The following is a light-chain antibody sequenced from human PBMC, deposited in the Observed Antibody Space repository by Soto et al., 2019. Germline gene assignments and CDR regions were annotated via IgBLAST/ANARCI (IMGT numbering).Light chain of an antibody. CDR3: QQYGSSPLT. CDR2: GAS. CDR1: QSVSSSF. V-gene: IGKV3-20*01. Sequence: EIVLTQSPGTLSLSPGERATLSCRASQSVSSSFLAWYQQKPGQAPRLLIYGASSRATGIPDRLSGSGSGTDFTLTISRLEPEDFAVYYFQQYGSSPLTFGQGTKLEIK. J-gene: IGKJ2*01.